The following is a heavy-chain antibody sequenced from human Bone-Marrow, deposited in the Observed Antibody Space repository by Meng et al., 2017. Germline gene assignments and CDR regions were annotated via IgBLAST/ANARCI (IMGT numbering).Heavy chain of an antibody. CDR1: CYTFNNYG. CDR2: ISAYNDNT. J-gene: IGHJ4*02. D-gene: IGHD3-10*01. CDR3: ARTTMVRGVHYFDY. V-gene: IGHV1-18*01. Sequence: ASVKVSCKASCYTFNNYGISWVRQAPGQGLEWMGWISAYNDNTNYAQELQGRVTLTTDTATSTAYMELRSLRSDDTAVYYCARTTMVRGVHYFDYWGQGTLVTVSS.